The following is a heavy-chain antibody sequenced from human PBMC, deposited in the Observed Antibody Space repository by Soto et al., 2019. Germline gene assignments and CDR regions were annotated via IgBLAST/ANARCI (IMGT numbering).Heavy chain of an antibody. J-gene: IGHJ4*02. CDR1: GYTFTSYG. CDR2: ISAYNSNT. D-gene: IGHD4-17*01. Sequence: ASVKVSCKASGYTFTSYGISWVRQAPGQGIEWMGWISAYNSNTNYAQKLQGRVTMTTDTSTSTAYMELRSLSFDDTAVYYCARGTTVETGSYWGQGTLVTVSS. V-gene: IGHV1-18*01. CDR3: ARGTTVETGSY.